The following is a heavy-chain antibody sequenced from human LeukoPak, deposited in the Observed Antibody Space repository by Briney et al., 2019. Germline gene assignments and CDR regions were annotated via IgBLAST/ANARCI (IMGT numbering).Heavy chain of an antibody. D-gene: IGHD6-6*01. CDR1: GYTFTGYY. CDR2: NNPNSGGT. V-gene: IGHV1-2*02. J-gene: IGHJ2*01. CDR3: ASAEDSSFHLYFDL. Sequence: ASVKVSCKASGYTFTGYYMHWVRQPPGQGLEWMGWNNPNSGGTNYAQKFQGRVTMTRDTSISTAYMELSRLRSDDTAVYYCASAEDSSFHLYFDLWGRGTLVTVSS.